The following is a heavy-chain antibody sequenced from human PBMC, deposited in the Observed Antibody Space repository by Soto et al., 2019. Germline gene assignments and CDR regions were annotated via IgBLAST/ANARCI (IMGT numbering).Heavy chain of an antibody. V-gene: IGHV3-23*01. CDR3: AKGEAIAGRKYCYGGSCYLLRFDL. CDR2: ISTSDGRT. CDR1: GFTFSTYA. D-gene: IGHD2-15*01. J-gene: IGHJ5*02. Sequence: EMQLMESGGGLVQPGGSLRLSCAASGFTFSTYAMTWVRQAPGKGLEWVSAISTSDGRTHYADSVKGRFTISRDNSMNTLYLQMNSLRAEDTAIYYCAKGEAIAGRKYCYGGSCYLLRFDLWGQGTLVTVSS.